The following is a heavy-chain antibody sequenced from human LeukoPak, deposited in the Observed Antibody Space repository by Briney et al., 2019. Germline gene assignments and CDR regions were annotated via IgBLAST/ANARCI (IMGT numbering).Heavy chain of an antibody. Sequence: GGPLRLSCAASGFTFSTYAMRWVRQAPGKGLEWVSTISGNADSTHYADSVKGRLTISRDISKNIVYLQMNSLRAEDTAVYYCAKDTRGYSSGFGMDVWGHGTTVTVSS. CDR2: ISGNADST. J-gene: IGHJ6*02. CDR3: AKDTRGYSSGFGMDV. V-gene: IGHV3-23*01. CDR1: GFTFSTYA. D-gene: IGHD5-18*01.